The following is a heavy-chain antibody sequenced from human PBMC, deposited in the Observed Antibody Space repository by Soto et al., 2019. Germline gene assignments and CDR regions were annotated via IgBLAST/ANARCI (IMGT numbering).Heavy chain of an antibody. D-gene: IGHD3-22*01. J-gene: IGHJ4*02. CDR1: GYTFPSYY. V-gene: IGHV1-46*01. Sequence: SAQVSFKESGYTFPSYYMHGVRQAARQGLEWMGIINPSGGSTSYAQKFQGRVTMTRDTSTSTVYMELSSLRSEDTAVYYCERGDLLSSRYYDSSGYFDWGQGTLVTVSS. CDR2: INPSGGST. CDR3: ERGDLLSSRYYDSSGYFD.